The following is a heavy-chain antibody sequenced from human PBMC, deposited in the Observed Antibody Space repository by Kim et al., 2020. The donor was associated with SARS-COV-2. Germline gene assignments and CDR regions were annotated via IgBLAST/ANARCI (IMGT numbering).Heavy chain of an antibody. CDR1: GFTFSACA. Sequence: GGSLRLSCAASGFTFSACAMTWVRQAPGKGLEWVSSISNDGTSQHYADSVKGRFTISRDDSKNTLHLRLTSLRAEDTAVYYCAKDGGDYSGMDARGHGAT. J-gene: IGHJ6*02. D-gene: IGHD3-10*01. CDR2: ISNDGTSQ. CDR3: AKDGGDYSGMDA. V-gene: IGHV3-23*01.